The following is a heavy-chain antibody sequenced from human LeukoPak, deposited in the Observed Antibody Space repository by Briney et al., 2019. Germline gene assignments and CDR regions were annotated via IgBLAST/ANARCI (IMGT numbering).Heavy chain of an antibody. D-gene: IGHD5-24*01. Sequence: KPSETLSLTCIVSGGSITTSDNYWGWIRQPPGKGLEWIGRIYTSGSTNYNPSLKSRVTISVDTSKNQFSLKLSSVTAADTAVYYCARNRRDGYIREWGQGTLVTVSS. CDR3: ARNRRDGYIRE. CDR1: GGSITTSDNY. V-gene: IGHV4-61*02. J-gene: IGHJ4*02. CDR2: IYTSGST.